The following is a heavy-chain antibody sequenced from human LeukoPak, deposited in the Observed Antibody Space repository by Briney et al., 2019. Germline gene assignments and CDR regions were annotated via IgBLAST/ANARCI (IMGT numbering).Heavy chain of an antibody. CDR2: IYSGGST. D-gene: IGHD3-22*01. J-gene: IGHJ4*02. V-gene: IGHV3-53*01. Sequence: GGSLRLSCAASGFTVSSNYMSWVRQAPGKGLEWVSVIYSGGSTYYADSVKGRFTISRDNSKNTLYLQMNNLRAEDTAVYYCARHVVAVGFDYWGQGTLVTVSS. CDR1: GFTVSSNY. CDR3: ARHVVAVGFDY.